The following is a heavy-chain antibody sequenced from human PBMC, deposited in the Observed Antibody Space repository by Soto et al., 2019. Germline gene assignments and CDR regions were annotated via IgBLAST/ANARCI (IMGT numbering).Heavy chain of an antibody. D-gene: IGHD6-6*01. CDR3: AKDRGSIAAYYFDY. CDR1: GFTFDDYT. J-gene: IGHJ4*02. CDR2: ISWDGGST. V-gene: IGHV3-43*01. Sequence: PGGSLRLSCAASGFTFDDYTMHWVRQAPGKGLEWVSLISWDGGSTYYADSVKGRFTISRDNSKNSLYLQMNSLRTEDTALYYCAKDRGSIAAYYFDYWGQGTLVTVSS.